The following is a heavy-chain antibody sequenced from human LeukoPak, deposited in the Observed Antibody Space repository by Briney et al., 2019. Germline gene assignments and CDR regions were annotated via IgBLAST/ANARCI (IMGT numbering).Heavy chain of an antibody. Sequence: GGSLRLSCAASGCTFSSYWMSWVRQALGKGLEWVANIKQDGSEKYYVDSVKGRFTISRDNAKNSLYLQMNSLRAEDTAVYYCARGKGIGAPSYRGQGTLVTVSS. CDR3: ARGKGIGAPSY. CDR2: IKQDGSEK. V-gene: IGHV3-7*03. J-gene: IGHJ4*02. CDR1: GCTFSSYW. D-gene: IGHD3-16*01.